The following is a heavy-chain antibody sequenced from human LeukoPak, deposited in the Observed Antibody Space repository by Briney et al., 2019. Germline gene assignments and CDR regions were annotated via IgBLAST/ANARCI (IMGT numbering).Heavy chain of an antibody. J-gene: IGHJ4*02. CDR1: GYTFTNHP. CDR3: ARERYTAYGNFDY. V-gene: IGHV1-2*02. CDR2: INPNSGDT. Sequence: GASMKVSCKASGYTFTNHPMHWVRQAPGQGLEWMGWINPNSGDTNYVQKFQGRVTMTRDPSIITAYMELGGLRADDTAVYYCARERYTAYGNFDYWGQGTQVTVSS. D-gene: IGHD5-12*01.